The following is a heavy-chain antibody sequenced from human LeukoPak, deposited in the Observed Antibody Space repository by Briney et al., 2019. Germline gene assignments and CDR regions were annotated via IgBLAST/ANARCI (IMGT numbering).Heavy chain of an antibody. CDR2: TYYRSTWYN. J-gene: IGHJ5*02. Sequence: SQTLSLTCAISGDSVSSNSVTWNWIRQSPSRGLEWLGRTYYRSTWYNDYAVSVRGRIAVNLDTSKNQFSLHLNSVTPEDTAVYYCARRLTQYDCFDPSGQGILVTASS. CDR1: GDSVSSNSVT. D-gene: IGHD2-2*01. CDR3: ARRLTQYDCFDP. V-gene: IGHV6-1*01.